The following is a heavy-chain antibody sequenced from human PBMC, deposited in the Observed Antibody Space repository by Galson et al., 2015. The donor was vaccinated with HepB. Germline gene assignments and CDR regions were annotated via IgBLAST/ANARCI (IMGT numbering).Heavy chain of an antibody. J-gene: IGHJ4*02. CDR2: IDWDDDK. V-gene: IGHV2-70*04. CDR1: GFSLSTSGMR. D-gene: IGHD6-13*01. CDR3: ARMGRSISWAFHFDY. Sequence: PALVKPTQTLTLTCTFSGFSLSTSGMRVNWIRQPPGKALEWLARIDWDDDKFYSTSLKTRLTISKDTSKNQVVLTMSNMDPVDTATYFCARMGRSISWAFHFDYWGQGILVTVSS.